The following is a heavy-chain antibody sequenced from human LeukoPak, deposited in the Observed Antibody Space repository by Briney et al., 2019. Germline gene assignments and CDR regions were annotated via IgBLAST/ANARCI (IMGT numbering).Heavy chain of an antibody. CDR3: ASEVLWFGELVDY. D-gene: IGHD3-10*01. J-gene: IGHJ4*02. V-gene: IGHV4-34*01. CDR1: GGSFSGYY. CDR2: INHSGST. Sequence: SETLSLTCAVYGGSFSGYYWSWIRQPPGKGLEWIGEINHSGSTNYNPSLKSRVTISVDTSKNQFPLKLSSVTAADTAVYYCASEVLWFGELVDYWGQGTLVTVSS.